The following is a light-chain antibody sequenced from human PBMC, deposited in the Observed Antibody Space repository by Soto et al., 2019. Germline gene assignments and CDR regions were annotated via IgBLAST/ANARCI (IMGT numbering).Light chain of an antibody. CDR3: QQYYNWPRT. CDR2: GAS. CDR1: QSVSSN. V-gene: IGKV3-15*01. Sequence: EIVMTQSPATLSVSPVGIASLSFMASQSVSSNLAWYQQKPGQAPRLLIYGASTRATDIPARFSGSGSGTEFALTINSLQAEDCAVYYCQQYYNWPRTFGQGTRLEIK. J-gene: IGKJ5*01.